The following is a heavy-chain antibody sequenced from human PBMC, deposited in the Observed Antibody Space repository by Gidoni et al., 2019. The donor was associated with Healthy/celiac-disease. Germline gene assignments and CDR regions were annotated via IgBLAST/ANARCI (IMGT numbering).Heavy chain of an antibody. V-gene: IGHV3-23*01. CDR3: AKDGNPSRVVVTTFFDY. J-gene: IGHJ4*02. CDR2: ISGSGGST. CDR1: GFTCRRDA. D-gene: IGHD3-22*01. Sequence: EVQLLESGGGLVQPGGSLRLSWAACGFTCRRDAMSWVRQAPGKGLEWVSAISGSGGSTYYADSVKGRFTISRDNSKNTLYLQMNSLRAEDTAVYYCAKDGNPSRVVVTTFFDYWGQGTLVTVSS.